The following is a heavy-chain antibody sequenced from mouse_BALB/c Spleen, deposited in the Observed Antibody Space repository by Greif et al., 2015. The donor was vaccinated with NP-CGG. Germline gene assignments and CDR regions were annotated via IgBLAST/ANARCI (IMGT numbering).Heavy chain of an antibody. CDR3: ARSEITAHY. D-gene: IGHD2-4*01. CDR2: INPSTGYT. V-gene: IGHV1-7*01. CDR1: GYTFTSYW. J-gene: IGHJ2*01. Sequence: QVQLQQSGAELAKPGASVKMSCKASGYTFTSYWMHWVKQRPGQGLEWIGYINPSTGYTEYNQKFKDEATLTADKSSSXAYMQLSSLTSEDSAVYYCARSEITAHYWGQGTTLTVSS.